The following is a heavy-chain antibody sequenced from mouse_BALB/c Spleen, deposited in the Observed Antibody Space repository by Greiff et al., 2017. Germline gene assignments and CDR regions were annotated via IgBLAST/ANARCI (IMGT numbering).Heavy chain of an antibody. D-gene: IGHD2-4*01. Sequence: EVKVEESGGGLVKPGGSLKLSCAASGFTFSSYAMSWVRQTPEKRLEWVASISSGGSTYYPDSVKGRFTISRDNARNILYLQMSSLRSEDTAMYYCARGEDYYWYFDVWGAGTTVTVSS. CDR3: ARGEDYYWYFDV. V-gene: IGHV5-6-5*01. CDR1: GFTFSSYA. J-gene: IGHJ1*01. CDR2: ISSGGST.